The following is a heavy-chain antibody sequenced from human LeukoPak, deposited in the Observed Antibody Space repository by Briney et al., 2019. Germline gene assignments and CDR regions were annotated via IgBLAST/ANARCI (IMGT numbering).Heavy chain of an antibody. Sequence: PSETLSLTCSVSGASISSGSNHWGWIRQPPGKTLEWIGSIYSSGSTYYNPSLKSRVIIIIDTPKNHFSLTLSSVTAADTAVYYCARATPHYDSSGYYRPGQYYFDYWGQGTLVTVSS. CDR2: IYSSGST. CDR3: ARATPHYDSSGYYRPGQYYFDY. D-gene: IGHD3-22*01. CDR1: GASISSGSNH. J-gene: IGHJ4*02. V-gene: IGHV4-39*07.